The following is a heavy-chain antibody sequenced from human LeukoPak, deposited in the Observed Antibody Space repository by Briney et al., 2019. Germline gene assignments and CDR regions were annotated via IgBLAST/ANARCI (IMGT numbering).Heavy chain of an antibody. V-gene: IGHV3-23*01. D-gene: IGHD6-19*01. Sequence: GGSLRLSCAASGFTFSSYAMSWVRQAPGKGLXXXXXXSGSGGSTYYADSVKGRFTISRDNSKNTLYLQMNSLRAEDTAVYYCAKVSEEGAYSSGWYVEGYYFDYWGQGTLVTVSS. J-gene: IGHJ4*02. CDR2: XSGSGGST. CDR1: GFTFSSYA. CDR3: AKVSEEGAYSSGWYVEGYYFDY.